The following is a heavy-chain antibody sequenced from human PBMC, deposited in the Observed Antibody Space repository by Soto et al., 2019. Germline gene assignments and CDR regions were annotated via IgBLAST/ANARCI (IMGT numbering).Heavy chain of an antibody. Sequence: QVQLVESGGGVVQPGRSLRLSCAASGFTFSSYGMHWVRQAPGKGLEWVAVISYDGSNKYYADSVKGRFTISRDNSKNTLYLQMNSLRAEDTAVYYCAKDRGYSHYYGMDVWDQGTTVTVSS. D-gene: IGHD5-18*01. V-gene: IGHV3-30*18. J-gene: IGHJ6*02. CDR2: ISYDGSNK. CDR1: GFTFSSYG. CDR3: AKDRGYSHYYGMDV.